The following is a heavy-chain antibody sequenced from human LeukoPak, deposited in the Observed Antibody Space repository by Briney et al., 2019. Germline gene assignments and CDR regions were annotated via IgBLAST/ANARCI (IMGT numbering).Heavy chain of an antibody. CDR3: ARGFRRSLEYFQH. CDR2: MNPNSGNT. CDR1: GYTFTIYD. V-gene: IGHV1-8*01. Sequence: ASVRVSCKASGYTFTIYDINWVRQATGQGLEWMGWMNPNSGNTGYAQKFQGRVTMTRNTSISTAYMELSSLRSEDTAVYYCARGFRRSLEYFQHWGQGTLVTVSS. J-gene: IGHJ1*01. D-gene: IGHD3-10*01.